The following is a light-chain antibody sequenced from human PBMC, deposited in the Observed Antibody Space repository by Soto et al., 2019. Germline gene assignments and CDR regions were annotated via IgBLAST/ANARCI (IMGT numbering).Light chain of an antibody. V-gene: IGKV1-5*01. CDR1: QSISSG. J-gene: IGKJ1*01. CDR3: QQYDNWPWT. Sequence: DIQTTQSPSTLTASVGDRVSIACRASQSISSGLAWYQQKPGKAPDLLIYDASSLESGVPSRFSGSGSGTEFTLTISSLQPDDFAVYYCQQYDNWPWTFGQGTKVDIK. CDR2: DAS.